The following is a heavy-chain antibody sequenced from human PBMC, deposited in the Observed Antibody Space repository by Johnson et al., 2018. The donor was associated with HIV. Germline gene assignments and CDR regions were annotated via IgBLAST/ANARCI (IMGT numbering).Heavy chain of an antibody. CDR2: IRYDGSNK. CDR1: GFTFSNYG. V-gene: IGHV3-33*01. D-gene: IGHD1/OR15-1a*01. CDR3: ARAHNWHSDAFDI. Sequence: QVQLVESGGGVMQPGKSLRLSCAASGFTFSNYGMHWARQAPGKRLEWVAFIRYDGSNKYYADSVKGRFIISRDNAKDSLFLQMNSLRAEDTAVYYCARAHNWHSDAFDIWGQGTMVTVSS. J-gene: IGHJ3*02.